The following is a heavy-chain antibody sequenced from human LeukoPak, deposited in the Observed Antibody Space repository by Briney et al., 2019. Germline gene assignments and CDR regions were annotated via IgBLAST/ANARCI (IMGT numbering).Heavy chain of an antibody. CDR3: ARDGKEISYYDILTGYSEYYFDY. Sequence: PGRSLRLSCAASGFTFSSYAMHWVRQAPGKGLXXXXXXSYDGSNKYYADSVKGRFTISRDNSKNTLYLQMNSLRAEDTAVYYCARDGKEISYYDILTGYSEYYFDYWGQGTLVTVSS. J-gene: IGHJ4*02. V-gene: IGHV3-30*01. CDR1: GFTFSSYA. D-gene: IGHD3-9*01. CDR2: XSYDGSNK.